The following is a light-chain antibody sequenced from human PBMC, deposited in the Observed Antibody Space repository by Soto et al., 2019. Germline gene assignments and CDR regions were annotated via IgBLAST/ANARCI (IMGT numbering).Light chain of an antibody. V-gene: IGKV1-39*01. CDR3: QQGYSFPLT. CDR2: FAS. Sequence: DIAMTQSPSSLSASLGDRVTITCRASQSINKYLNWYQQRSGQAPKLLISFASTLQREVPLRFSGDGSGTAFTLYITNFQPEDIGTYYCQQGYSFPLTFGGGTEVEI. CDR1: QSINKY. J-gene: IGKJ4*01.